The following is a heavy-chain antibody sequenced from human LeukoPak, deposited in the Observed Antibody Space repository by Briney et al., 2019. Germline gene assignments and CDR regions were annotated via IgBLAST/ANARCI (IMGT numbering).Heavy chain of an antibody. J-gene: IGHJ5*02. Sequence: GGSLRLSCAASGFTFSSYWMSWVRQAPGKGLEWVANIKQDGSEKYYVDSVKGRFTISRDNAKNSLYLQMNSLRAEDTAVYYCARVPGYCRGGSCYNPNWFDPWGQGTLVTVSS. CDR1: GFTFSSYW. CDR2: IKQDGSEK. D-gene: IGHD2-15*01. CDR3: ARVPGYCRGGSCYNPNWFDP. V-gene: IGHV3-7*03.